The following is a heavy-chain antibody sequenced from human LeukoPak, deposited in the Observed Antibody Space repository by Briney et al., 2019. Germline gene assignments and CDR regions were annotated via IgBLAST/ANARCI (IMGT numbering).Heavy chain of an antibody. CDR2: ISSSGITI. J-gene: IGHJ3*02. Sequence: GGSLRLSCAASGFTFSDYYMSWIRQAPGKGLEWVSYISSSGITIHYADSVKGRFTISRDSAKNSLYLQMNSLRAEDTALYYCAKDRRSGSLDAFDIWGQGTMVTVSS. CDR3: AKDRRSGSLDAFDI. D-gene: IGHD1-26*01. V-gene: IGHV3-11*01. CDR1: GFTFSDYY.